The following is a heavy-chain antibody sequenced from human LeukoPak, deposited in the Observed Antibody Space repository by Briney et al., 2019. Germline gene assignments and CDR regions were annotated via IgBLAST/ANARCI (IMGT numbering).Heavy chain of an antibody. CDR1: GYTFTSYD. V-gene: IGHV1-8*01. CDR3: ARHPPLSGTLYYYYGMDV. D-gene: IGHD1-14*01. Sequence: GASVKVSCKASGYTFTSYDINWVRQATGQGLEWMGWMNPNSGNTGYAQKFQGRVTMTRNISISTAYMELSSLRSEDTAVYYCARHPPLSGTLYYYYGMDVWGQGTTVTVSS. CDR2: MNPNSGNT. J-gene: IGHJ6*02.